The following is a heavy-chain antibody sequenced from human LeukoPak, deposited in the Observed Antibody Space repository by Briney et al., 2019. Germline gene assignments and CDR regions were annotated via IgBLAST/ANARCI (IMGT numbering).Heavy chain of an antibody. V-gene: IGHV4-30-4*08. J-gene: IGHJ5*02. CDR1: GGSISSGDYY. CDR3: ARELRITIFGVVTPNWFDP. D-gene: IGHD3-3*01. CDR2: IYYSGST. Sequence: PSQTLSLTCTVSGGSISSGDYYWSWIRQPPGKGLEWIGYIYYSGSTYYNPSLKSRVTISVDTSKNQFSLKLSSVTAADTAVYYCARELRITIFGVVTPNWFDPWGQGTLVTVSS.